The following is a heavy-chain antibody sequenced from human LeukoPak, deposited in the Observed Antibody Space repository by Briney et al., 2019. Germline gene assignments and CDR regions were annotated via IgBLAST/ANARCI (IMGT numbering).Heavy chain of an antibody. D-gene: IGHD1-26*01. J-gene: IGHJ4*02. CDR2: IWYDGSNK. CDR3: AKDSSAYSGSYYDY. V-gene: IGHV3-33*06. Sequence: GGSLRLSCAASGFIFSSHGMHWVRQSPGKGLEWVAVIWYDGSNKYYADSVKGRFTISRDNSKSTVYLQMNSLRAEDTAIYYCAKDSSAYSGSYYDYWGQGTLVTVSS. CDR1: GFIFSSHG.